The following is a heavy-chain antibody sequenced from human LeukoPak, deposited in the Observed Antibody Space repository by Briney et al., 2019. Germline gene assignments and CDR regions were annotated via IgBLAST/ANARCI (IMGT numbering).Heavy chain of an antibody. Sequence: SETLSLTCTVSGGSISSGDYYWSWIRQPPGKGLEWIGCIYYSGSTYYNPSLKSRVTISVDTSKNQFSLKLSSVTAADTAVYYCARDLRRRTPDAFDIWGQGTMVTVSS. CDR2: IYYSGST. D-gene: IGHD4-17*01. CDR1: GGSISSGDYY. V-gene: IGHV4-30-4*01. J-gene: IGHJ3*02. CDR3: ARDLRRRTPDAFDI.